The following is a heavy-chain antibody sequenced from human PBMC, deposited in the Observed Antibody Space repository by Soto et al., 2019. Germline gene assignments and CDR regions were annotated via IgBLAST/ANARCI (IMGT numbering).Heavy chain of an antibody. CDR2: IYTSGST. J-gene: IGHJ4*02. CDR1: GGSISSYY. V-gene: IGHV4-4*07. CDR3: ARAQYYYDSSGYYWGGYFDY. Sequence: SETLSLTCTVSGGSISSYYWSWIRQPAGKGLEWIGRIYTSGSTNYNPSLKSRVTMSVDTSKNQFSLKLSSVTAADTAAYYCARAQYYYDSSGYYWGGYFDYWGQGTLVTVSS. D-gene: IGHD3-22*01.